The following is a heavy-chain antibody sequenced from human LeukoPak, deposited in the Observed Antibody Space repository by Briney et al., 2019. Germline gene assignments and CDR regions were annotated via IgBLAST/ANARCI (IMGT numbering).Heavy chain of an antibody. Sequence: ASVKVSCKASGYTFTGYYMHWVRQAPGQGLEWMGWINPNSGGTNYAQKFQGRVAMTRDTSISTAYMELSRLRSDDTAVYYCARDGLGYCSSTSCWGGAFDIWGQGTMVTVSS. CDR2: INPNSGGT. J-gene: IGHJ3*02. CDR3: ARDGLGYCSSTSCWGGAFDI. CDR1: GYTFTGYY. D-gene: IGHD2-2*01. V-gene: IGHV1-2*02.